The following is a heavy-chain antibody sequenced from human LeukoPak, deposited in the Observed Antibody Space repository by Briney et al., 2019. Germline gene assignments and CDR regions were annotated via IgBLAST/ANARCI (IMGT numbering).Heavy chain of an antibody. J-gene: IGHJ4*02. CDR1: GYTFTGYY. CDR3: ARDIRGTAIPTALEY. CDR2: INPNSGGT. D-gene: IGHD2-21*02. Sequence: GASVKVSCKASGYTFTGYYMHWVRQAPGQGLEWMGWINPNSGGTNYAQKFQGRVTMTRDTSISTAYMELSRLRSDDTAVYYCARDIRGTAIPTALEYWGQGTLVTVSS. V-gene: IGHV1-2*02.